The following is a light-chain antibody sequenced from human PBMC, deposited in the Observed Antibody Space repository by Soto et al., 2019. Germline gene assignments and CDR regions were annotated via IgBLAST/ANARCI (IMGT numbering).Light chain of an antibody. V-gene: IGKV1-33*01. CDR2: GAS. J-gene: IGKJ2*01. Sequence: DIQMTQSPSSLSASVGDRVTITCQASRDISISLNWYQQKPGKAPKLLIYGASNLETGVPSRFSGSGSGTDFTFTISSLQPEDIATYYCQQYDNLPPYTFGQGTKLEIK. CDR3: QQYDNLPPYT. CDR1: RDISIS.